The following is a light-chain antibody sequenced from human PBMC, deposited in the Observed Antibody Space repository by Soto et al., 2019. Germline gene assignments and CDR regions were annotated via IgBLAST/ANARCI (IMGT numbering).Light chain of an antibody. CDR3: QQAYSFPIT. J-gene: IGKJ5*01. CDR1: QDISGY. Sequence: DIQVPQSPSSVSASVGDRVAITCRASQDISGYSAWYQHKPGRTPELLIHGASRLQSGVPARFSGSGSGTDFTLSINSLQPEDFATYYCQQAYSFPITFGQGTRLGIK. CDR2: GAS. V-gene: IGKV1D-12*01.